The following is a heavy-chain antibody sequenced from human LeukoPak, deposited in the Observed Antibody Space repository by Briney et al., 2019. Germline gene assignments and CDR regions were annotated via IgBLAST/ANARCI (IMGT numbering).Heavy chain of an antibody. J-gene: IGHJ5*02. Sequence: ASVKVSCKASGYTYTTDGISWVRQAPGQGLEWMGWIDTYSGKTNYAQKFQGRVTMTSDTSTSTAYMELRSLRSDDPAVYYCARDRGIAEADSFDPWGQGTLVTVSS. V-gene: IGHV1-18*01. CDR2: IDTYSGKT. D-gene: IGHD6-13*01. CDR3: ARDRGIAEADSFDP. CDR1: GYTYTTDG.